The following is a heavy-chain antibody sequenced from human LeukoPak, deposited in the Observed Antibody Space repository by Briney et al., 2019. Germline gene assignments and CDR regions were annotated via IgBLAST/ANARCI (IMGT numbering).Heavy chain of an antibody. Sequence: GGSLRLSCAASGFTFSSYAMSWVRQAPGKGLEWVSAISGSGGSTYYADSVKGRFTISRDNSKNTLYLQMNSLRAEDTAVYYCAKDRGSGYYNSRDFDYWGQGTLVTVSS. CDR1: GFTFSSYA. V-gene: IGHV3-23*01. CDR2: ISGSGGST. D-gene: IGHD3-22*01. J-gene: IGHJ4*02. CDR3: AKDRGSGYYNSRDFDY.